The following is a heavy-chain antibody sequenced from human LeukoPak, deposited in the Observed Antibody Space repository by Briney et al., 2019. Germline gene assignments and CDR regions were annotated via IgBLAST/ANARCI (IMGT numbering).Heavy chain of an antibody. CDR3: AREVYSSGWSSFDY. D-gene: IGHD6-19*01. CDR1: GFTFGDYA. J-gene: IGHJ4*02. CDR2: INSDGSST. Sequence: GGSLRLSCTASGFTFGDYAMSWVRQAPGKGLVWVSRINSDGSSTIHADSVKGRFTISRDNAKNTLYLQMNSLRAEDTAVYYCAREVYSSGWSSFDYWGQGTLVTVSS. V-gene: IGHV3-74*01.